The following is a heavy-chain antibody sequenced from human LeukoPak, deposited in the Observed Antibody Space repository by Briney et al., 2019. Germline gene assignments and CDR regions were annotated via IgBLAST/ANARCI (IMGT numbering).Heavy chain of an antibody. D-gene: IGHD2-2*01. Sequence: GESLKISCKGSGYYLTSYWIGWVRQMPGKGLDWKGIIFPGDSDARYSPSFQGQVTILVDRSISTAYLQWSSLKASDTAMYYCARRDCTSTSCYGYSWFDPWGQGTLVTVSS. V-gene: IGHV5-51*01. CDR2: IFPGDSDA. CDR1: GYYLTSYW. J-gene: IGHJ5*02. CDR3: ARRDCTSTSCYGYSWFDP.